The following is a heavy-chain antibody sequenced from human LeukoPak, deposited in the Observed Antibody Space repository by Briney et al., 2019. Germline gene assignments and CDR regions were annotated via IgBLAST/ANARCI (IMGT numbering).Heavy chain of an antibody. V-gene: IGHV3-15*01. J-gene: IGHJ5*02. CDR1: GFTFSNAW. CDR3: TTLSYAAAPT. Sequence: GGSLRLSCAASGFTFSNAWMSWVRQAPGKGLEWVSRVRSETDGGTTDYAAPAQGRSTISRDDSKNTLYLQMNSLETDDTAVYYCTTLSYAAAPTWGQGTLVTVSS. CDR2: VRSETDGGTT. D-gene: IGHD2-2*01.